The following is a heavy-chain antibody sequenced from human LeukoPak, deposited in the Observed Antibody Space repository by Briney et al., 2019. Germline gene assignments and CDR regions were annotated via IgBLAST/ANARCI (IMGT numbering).Heavy chain of an antibody. CDR3: AKDEDGYNDY. V-gene: IGHV3-30*18. Sequence: GGSLRLSCAASGFTFSSYGTHWVRQAPGKGLEWVAVISYDGSNKYYADSVKGRFTISRDNSKNTLYLQMNSLRAEDTAVYYCAKDEDGYNDYWGQGTLVTVSS. CDR1: GFTFSSYG. CDR2: ISYDGSNK. D-gene: IGHD5-24*01. J-gene: IGHJ4*02.